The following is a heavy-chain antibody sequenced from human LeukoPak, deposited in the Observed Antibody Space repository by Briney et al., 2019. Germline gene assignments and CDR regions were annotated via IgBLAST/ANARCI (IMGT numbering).Heavy chain of an antibody. J-gene: IGHJ5*02. D-gene: IGHD1-26*01. CDR2: MNPNSGNT. CDR1: GYTFTSYD. Sequence: ASVKASCKASGYTFTSYDINWVRQATGQGLEWMGWMNPNSGNTGYAQKFQGRVTMTRNTSISTAYMELSSLRSEDTAVYYCARGPSLIVGATTWFDPWGQGTLVTVSS. V-gene: IGHV1-8*01. CDR3: ARGPSLIVGATTWFDP.